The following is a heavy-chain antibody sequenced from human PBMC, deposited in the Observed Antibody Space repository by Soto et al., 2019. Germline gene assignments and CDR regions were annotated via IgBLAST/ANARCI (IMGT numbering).Heavy chain of an antibody. J-gene: IGHJ6*02. Sequence: EVQLVESGGGLVQPGRSLRLSCAASGFTLDDYAMHWVRQAPGKGLEWVSGISWNSGTIGYADSLKDRFIISRDNAKNSLYLQINSLRVEDTALYYCAKDQAATFHYYGMDVWGQGTTVTVSS. V-gene: IGHV3-9*01. D-gene: IGHD2-15*01. CDR1: GFTLDDYA. CDR2: ISWNSGTI. CDR3: AKDQAATFHYYGMDV.